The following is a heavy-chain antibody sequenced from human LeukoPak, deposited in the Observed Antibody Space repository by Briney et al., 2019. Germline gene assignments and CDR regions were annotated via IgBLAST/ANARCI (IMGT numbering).Heavy chain of an antibody. D-gene: IGHD1-26*01. Sequence: SETLSLTCTVSGGSIGSYYWSWIRQPAGKGLEWIGRIYTSGSTNYNPSLKRRVTMSVDTSKNQFSLKLSSVTAADTAVYYCARGIGGSYPKEYYFDYWGQGTLVTVSS. CDR3: ARGIGGSYPKEYYFDY. J-gene: IGHJ4*02. CDR1: GGSIGSYY. V-gene: IGHV4-4*07. CDR2: IYTSGST.